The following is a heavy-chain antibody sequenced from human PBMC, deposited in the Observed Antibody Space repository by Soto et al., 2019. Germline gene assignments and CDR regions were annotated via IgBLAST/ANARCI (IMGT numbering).Heavy chain of an antibody. CDR2: IWYDGSNK. Sequence: PGGSLRLSCAASGFTFSSYGMHWVRQAPGKGLEWVAVIWYDGSNKYYADSVKGRFTISRDNAKNTLYLQMNSLRAEDTAVYYCARDGVTAGSDYWGQGTLVTVSS. CDR1: GFTFSSYG. CDR3: ARDGVTAGSDY. V-gene: IGHV3-33*01. D-gene: IGHD2-21*02. J-gene: IGHJ4*02.